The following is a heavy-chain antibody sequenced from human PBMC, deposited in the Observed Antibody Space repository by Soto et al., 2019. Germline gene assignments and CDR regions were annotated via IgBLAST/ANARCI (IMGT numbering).Heavy chain of an antibody. CDR3: ARDHSTGSAYQLPPPYFQH. D-gene: IGHD2-2*01. CDR1: GFTFSSYA. J-gene: IGHJ1*01. Sequence: GGSLGLSCAASGFTFSSYAMHWVRQAPGKGLEYVSAISSNGGSTYYANSVKGRFTISRDNSKNTLYLQMGSLRAEDMAVYYCARDHSTGSAYQLPPPYFQHWGQGTLVTVS. V-gene: IGHV3-64*01. CDR2: ISSNGGST.